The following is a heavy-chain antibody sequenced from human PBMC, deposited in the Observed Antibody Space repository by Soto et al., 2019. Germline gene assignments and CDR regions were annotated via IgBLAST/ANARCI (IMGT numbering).Heavy chain of an antibody. CDR1: GGTFSSYA. V-gene: IGHV1-69*13. D-gene: IGHD2-2*01. CDR2: IIPIFGTA. J-gene: IGHJ6*02. CDR3: ARDSSSCSSTSCYVSGYYYYGMDV. Sequence: SVKVSCKASGGTFSSYAISWVRQAPGQGLEWMGGIIPIFGTANYAQKFQGRVTITADESTSTAYMELSSLRSEDTAVYYCARDSSSCSSTSCYVSGYYYYGMDVWGQGTTVTVSS.